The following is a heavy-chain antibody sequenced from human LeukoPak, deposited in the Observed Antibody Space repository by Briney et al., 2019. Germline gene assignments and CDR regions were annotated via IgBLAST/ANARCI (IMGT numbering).Heavy chain of an antibody. CDR2: IYYSGST. CDR1: GGSISSYY. J-gene: IGHJ4*02. Sequence: PSETLSLTCTVSGGSISSYYWSWIRQPPGKGLEWIGYIYYSGSTNYNPSLKSRVTISVKTSKNQFSLKLSSVTAADTAVYYCARVIRSLEFDYWGQGTLVTVSS. CDR3: ARVIRSLEFDY. D-gene: IGHD3-3*01. V-gene: IGHV4-59*01.